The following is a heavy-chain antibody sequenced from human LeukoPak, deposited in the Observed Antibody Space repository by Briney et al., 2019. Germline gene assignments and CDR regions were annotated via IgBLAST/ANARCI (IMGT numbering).Heavy chain of an antibody. Sequence: SVNVSRKASGGTLSSYAISGVRQAPRQGLECMERIIPILGIANHAQKFQGRVTITEDKSTRKVYLELSSVRSEDTAVYYCARSYHRVGAGTSRNNWFDAWGQGTLVTVSS. CDR3: ARSYHRVGAGTSRNNWFDA. V-gene: IGHV1-69*04. D-gene: IGHD6-19*01. J-gene: IGHJ5*02. CDR2: IIPILGIA. CDR1: GGTLSSYA.